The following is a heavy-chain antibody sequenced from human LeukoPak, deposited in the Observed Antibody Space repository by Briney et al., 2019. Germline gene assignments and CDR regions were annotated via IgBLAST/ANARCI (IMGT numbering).Heavy chain of an antibody. V-gene: IGHV1-58*01. J-gene: IGHJ3*02. CDR3: GPDSMPRGVFSYAFDI. CDR2: IVGGSGDT. D-gene: IGHD3-10*01. CDR1: GVTFTSSA. Sequence: AAVRVSCEASGVTFTSSAVQGVRQARGQSLEWMGWIVGGSGDTNSAQTVRERVTITREISTRTAYMEMRRVRYEDTGVYYCGPDSMPRGVFSYAFDIWGQGTMVTVSS.